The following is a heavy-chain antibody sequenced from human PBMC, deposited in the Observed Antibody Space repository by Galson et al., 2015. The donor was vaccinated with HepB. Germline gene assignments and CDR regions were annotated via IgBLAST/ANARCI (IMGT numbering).Heavy chain of an antibody. Sequence: SLRLSCAASGFTFGSYGMHWVRQAPGKGLEWVAGISYDGSKKYYADSVKGRSTISRDNSKNTLYLQMNSLRAEDTAVYYCAKSYDFWSEWGYWGQGSLVTVSP. D-gene: IGHD3-3*01. J-gene: IGHJ4*02. CDR3: AKSYDFWSEWGY. CDR2: ISYDGSKK. CDR1: GFTFGSYG. V-gene: IGHV3-30*18.